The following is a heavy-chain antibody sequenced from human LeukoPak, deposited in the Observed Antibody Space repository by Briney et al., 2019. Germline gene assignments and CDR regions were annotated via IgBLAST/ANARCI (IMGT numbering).Heavy chain of an antibody. CDR2: INWNGGST. V-gene: IGHV3-20*04. Sequence: GGSLRLSCAASGFTFDDYGMSWVRQAPGKGLEWVSGINWNGGSTGYADSVKGRFTISRDNAKNSLYLQMNSLGADDTAVYYCARGSGWYDPFDYWGQGTLVTVSS. D-gene: IGHD6-19*01. CDR3: ARGSGWYDPFDY. J-gene: IGHJ4*02. CDR1: GFTFDDYG.